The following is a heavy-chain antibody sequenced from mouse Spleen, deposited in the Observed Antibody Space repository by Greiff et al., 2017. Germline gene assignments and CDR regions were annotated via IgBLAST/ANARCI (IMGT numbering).Heavy chain of an antibody. CDR1: GYTFTDYN. D-gene: IGHD2-14*01. Sequence: VQLQQSGPELVKPGASVKIPCKASGYTFTDYNMDWVKQSHGKSLEWIGDVNPNNGGTIYNQKFKGKATLTVDKSSSTAYMELRSLTSEDTAVYYCATYRYSAMDYWGQGTSVTVSS. CDR2: VNPNNGGT. V-gene: IGHV1-18*01. CDR3: ATYRYSAMDY. J-gene: IGHJ4*01.